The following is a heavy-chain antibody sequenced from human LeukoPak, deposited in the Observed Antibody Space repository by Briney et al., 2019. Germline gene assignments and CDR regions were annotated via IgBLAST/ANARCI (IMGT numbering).Heavy chain of an antibody. Sequence: GGSLRLSCAASGFTFSSYEMNWVRQAPGKGLEWVSYISSSGSTIYYADSVKGRFTISRDDAKNSLYLQMNSLRAEDTAVYYCATLEVEFDYWGQGTLVTVSS. CDR3: ATLEVEFDY. D-gene: IGHD3-3*01. V-gene: IGHV3-48*03. J-gene: IGHJ4*02. CDR2: ISSSGSTI. CDR1: GFTFSSYE.